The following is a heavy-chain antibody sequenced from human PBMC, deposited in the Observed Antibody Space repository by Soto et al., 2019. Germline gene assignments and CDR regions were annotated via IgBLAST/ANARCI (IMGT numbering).Heavy chain of an antibody. J-gene: IGHJ4*02. V-gene: IGHV1-46*01. CDR1: GYTFTSYY. CDR2: INPSGGST. D-gene: IGHD3-10*01. CDR3: ARDPTQLLCFGEFPQPPFDY. Sequence: ASVKVSCKASGYTFTSYYMHWVRQAPGQGLEWMGIINPSGGSTSYAQKFQGRVTMTRDTSKSTVYMELSSLRSEDTAGYYCARDPTQLLCFGEFPQPPFDYWGQGTLVTVSS.